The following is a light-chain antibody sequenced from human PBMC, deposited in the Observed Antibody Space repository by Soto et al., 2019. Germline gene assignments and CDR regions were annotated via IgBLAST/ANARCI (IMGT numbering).Light chain of an antibody. Sequence: TQSPGSLSLSLGDRATLSCRASQTVSNSYLAWYQQKPGQAPRLLIYGTSSRATGIPDRFSGSGSGTDFTLTINRLEPEDFVIYYCHNDGSATWKLGQAT. CDR3: HNDGSATWK. CDR2: GTS. V-gene: IGKV3-20*01. J-gene: IGKJ1*01. CDR1: QTVSNSY.